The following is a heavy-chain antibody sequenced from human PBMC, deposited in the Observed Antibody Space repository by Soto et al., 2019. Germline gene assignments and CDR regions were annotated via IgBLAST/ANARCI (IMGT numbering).Heavy chain of an antibody. D-gene: IGHD3-9*01. CDR3: ARAIVTYSDWLPSFDY. Sequence: GASVKVSCKASGYTFTSYYMHWVRQAPGQGLEWMGIINPSGGSTSYAQKFQGRVTMTRDTSTSTVYMELSSLGSEDTAVYYCARAIVTYSDWLPSFDYCGPGTLVPVSS. J-gene: IGHJ4*02. V-gene: IGHV1-46*01. CDR1: GYTFTSYY. CDR2: INPSGGST.